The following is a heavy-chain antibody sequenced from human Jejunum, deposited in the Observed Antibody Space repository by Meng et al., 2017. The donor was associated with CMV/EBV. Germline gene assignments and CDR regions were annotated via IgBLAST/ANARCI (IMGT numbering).Heavy chain of an antibody. D-gene: IGHD1-26*01. CDR1: TFSNFN. CDR2: IIPILGLT. J-gene: IGHJ4*02. Sequence: TFSNFNINWVRQAPGQGLEWMGRIIPILGLTKYAQKFQDRVSITADKSMNVAYMEMSSLRSEDTAVYYCARPIVSTGRYYGLDYWGKGTLVTVSS. CDR3: ARPIVSTGRYYGLDY. V-gene: IGHV1-69*02.